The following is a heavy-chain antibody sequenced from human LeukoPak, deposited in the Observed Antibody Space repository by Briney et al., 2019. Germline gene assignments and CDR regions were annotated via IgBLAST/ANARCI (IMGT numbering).Heavy chain of an antibody. V-gene: IGHV1-2*02. J-gene: IGHJ3*02. Sequence: ASVKVSCKASGYTFTGYYMHWVRQAPGQGLEWMGWINSNNGGTKSAQKFQGRVTMTRDTSISTTYMELSSLRSDDTAVYYCAREGRESGSYYGEGDVGAFDIWGQGTMVTVSS. CDR1: GYTFTGYY. CDR2: INSNNGGT. D-gene: IGHD1-26*01. CDR3: AREGRESGSYYGEGDVGAFDI.